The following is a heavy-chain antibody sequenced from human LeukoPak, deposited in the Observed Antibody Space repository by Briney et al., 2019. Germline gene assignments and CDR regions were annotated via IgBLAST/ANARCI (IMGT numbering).Heavy chain of an antibody. J-gene: IGHJ3*02. D-gene: IGHD2-21*01. Sequence: SETLSLTCTVSGGSISSSSYYWGWIRQPPGKGLGWIGSIYYSGSTYYNPSLKSRVTISVDTSKNQFSLKLSSVTAADTAVYYCASTPITIAYCGGDCYYAFDIWGQGTMVTVSS. V-gene: IGHV4-39*01. CDR1: GGSISSSSYY. CDR3: ASTPITIAYCGGDCYYAFDI. CDR2: IYYSGST.